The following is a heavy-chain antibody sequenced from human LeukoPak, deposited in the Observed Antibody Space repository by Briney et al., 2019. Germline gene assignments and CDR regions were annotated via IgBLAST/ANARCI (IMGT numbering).Heavy chain of an antibody. CDR1: GFTVSSNY. Sequence: GGSLRLSCAASGFTVSSNYMSWVRQAPGKGLGWVSVIYSGGSTYYADSVKGRFTISRDNSKNTVYLQMNSLRVDDTALYYCAKDQSTSWAKTLFDYWGQGTLVTVSS. CDR2: IYSGGST. D-gene: IGHD7-27*01. J-gene: IGHJ4*02. V-gene: IGHV3-53*05. CDR3: AKDQSTSWAKTLFDY.